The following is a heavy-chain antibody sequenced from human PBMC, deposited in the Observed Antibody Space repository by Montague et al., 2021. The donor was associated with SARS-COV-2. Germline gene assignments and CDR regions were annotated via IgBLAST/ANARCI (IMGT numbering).Heavy chain of an antibody. Sequence: ETLSLTCTVSGGSISSSSYYWGWIRQPPGKGLEWIGSIYYSGSTYYNPSFKSRVTISVDTSKNQFSLKLSSVTAADTAVYYCGRQGSSSSWYGGYYYGMDVWGQGTTVTVSS. V-gene: IGHV4-39*01. D-gene: IGHD6-13*01. CDR2: IYYSGST. CDR3: GRQGSSSSWYGGYYYGMDV. J-gene: IGHJ6*02. CDR1: GGSISSSSYY.